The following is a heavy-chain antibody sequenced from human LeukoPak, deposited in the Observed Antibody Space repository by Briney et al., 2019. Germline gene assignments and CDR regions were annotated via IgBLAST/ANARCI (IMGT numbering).Heavy chain of an antibody. CDR1: GGSITSHSW. Sequence: PSETLSLTCAVSGGSITSHSWWSWVRQPPGKGLEWIGEIYHGGDTNYDPSVKSRVTMSVDKSKNHFPLNLRSVTAADTAIYYCASHVTVLGTRGFDYWGQGILVTVSS. J-gene: IGHJ4*02. CDR3: ASHVTVLGTRGFDY. CDR2: IYHGGDT. V-gene: IGHV4-4*02. D-gene: IGHD6-19*01.